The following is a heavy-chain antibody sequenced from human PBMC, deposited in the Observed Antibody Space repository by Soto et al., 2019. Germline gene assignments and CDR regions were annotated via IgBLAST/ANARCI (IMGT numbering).Heavy chain of an antibody. Sequence: GGSLRLSCAGSGFTFSSYWMSWVRQAPGKGLEWVANIKPDGSEKYYVDSVKGRFTISRDDAKNSLYLEMNSLRAEDTAVYYCPRLSPDWGQGALVNLSS. CDR1: GFTFSSYW. CDR3: PRLSPD. J-gene: IGHJ4*02. V-gene: IGHV3-7*01. CDR2: IKPDGSEK.